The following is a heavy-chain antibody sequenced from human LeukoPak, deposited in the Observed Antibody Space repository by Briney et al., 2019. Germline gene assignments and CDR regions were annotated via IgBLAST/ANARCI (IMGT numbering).Heavy chain of an antibody. Sequence: QPGGSLRLSCAASGFTFSSYAMSWVRQAPGKGLEWVSGISGSGGSTYYADSVKGRFTISRDNSKNTLYLQMNSLRAEDTAVYYCARAGCRSTPCYPPKNSDYWGQGTLVTVSS. CDR1: GFTFSSYA. CDR2: ISGSGGST. V-gene: IGHV3-23*01. J-gene: IGHJ4*02. CDR3: ARAGCRSTPCYPPKNSDY. D-gene: IGHD2-2*01.